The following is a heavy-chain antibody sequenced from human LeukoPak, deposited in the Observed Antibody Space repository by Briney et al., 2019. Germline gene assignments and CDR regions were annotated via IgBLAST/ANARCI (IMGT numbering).Heavy chain of an antibody. J-gene: IGHJ4*02. CDR3: ASCSDSSGYYCYYFDY. V-gene: IGHV4-30-2*02. CDR1: GGSISSGGYS. Sequence: SETLSPTCAVSGGSISSGGYSWSWIRQPPGKGLEWIGYIYHSGSTYYNPSLKSRVTISVDTSKNQFSLKLSSVTAADTAVYYCASCSDSSGYYCYYFDYWGQGTLVTVSS. CDR2: IYHSGST. D-gene: IGHD3-22*01.